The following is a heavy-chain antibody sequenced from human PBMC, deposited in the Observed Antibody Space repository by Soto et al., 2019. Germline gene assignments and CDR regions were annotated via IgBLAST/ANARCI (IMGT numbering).Heavy chain of an antibody. CDR3: ARSRYDYGWGSYRYPFYY. V-gene: IGHV1-8*01. D-gene: IGHD3-16*02. CDR1: GYTFTSYD. CDR2: MNPKIGNT. J-gene: IGHJ4*02. Sequence: QVQLVQSGAEVKKPGASVKVSCKASGYTFTSYDINWVRQATGQGQEGMGWMNPKIGNTGYAQKFQDRVTMTRNTSISTAYKELSSLRSEDTAVYYCARSRYDYGWGSYRYPFYYWGQGTLVTVSS.